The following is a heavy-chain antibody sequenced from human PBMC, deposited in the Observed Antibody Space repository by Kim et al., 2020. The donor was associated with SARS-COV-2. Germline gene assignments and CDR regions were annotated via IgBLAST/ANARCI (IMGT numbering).Heavy chain of an antibody. CDR1: GFTFGAYA. D-gene: IGHD5-18*01. Sequence: GGSLRLSCTASGFTFGAYAMSWVRQAPGKGLEWVGRIRSKAYGGTTEYAAPVKGRFTISRDDSKSIPNLQMNSLKTEDTAVYYCTRLTSYGYNNWGQGA. CDR3: TRLTSYGYNN. J-gene: IGHJ4*02. CDR2: IRSKAYGGTT. V-gene: IGHV3-49*04.